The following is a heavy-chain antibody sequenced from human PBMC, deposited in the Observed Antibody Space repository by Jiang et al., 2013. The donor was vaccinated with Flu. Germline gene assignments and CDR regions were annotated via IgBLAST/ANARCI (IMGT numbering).Heavy chain of an antibody. CDR1: GGSINSYNSY. D-gene: IGHD6-13*01. Sequence: LLKPSETLSLTCTVSGGSINSYNSYWGWIRQPPGKGLEWIGNIYYSGSAYYNPSLRSRVTISVDTSKDQFSLKLSSVTAADTAVYYCARQLRAAGSGSVFDYWGQGTLVTVSS. CDR3: ARQLRAAGSGSVFDY. CDR2: IYYSGSA. V-gene: IGHV4-39*01. J-gene: IGHJ4*02.